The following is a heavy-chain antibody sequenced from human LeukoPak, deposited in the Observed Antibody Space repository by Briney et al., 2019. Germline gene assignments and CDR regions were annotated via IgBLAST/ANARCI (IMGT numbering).Heavy chain of an antibody. V-gene: IGHV3-48*03. CDR3: ARGLTYFDILTGFHDRLDYFDY. CDR2: ISGSGSTI. Sequence: GGSLRLSRAASGFTFSNYVMNWVRQAPGKGLDWVSYISGSGSTIYYADSVRGRFTISRDNAKKSLYLQMNSLRAEDTAVYYCARGLTYFDILTGFHDRLDYFDYWGQGTLVTVSS. D-gene: IGHD3-9*01. J-gene: IGHJ4*02. CDR1: GFTFSNYV.